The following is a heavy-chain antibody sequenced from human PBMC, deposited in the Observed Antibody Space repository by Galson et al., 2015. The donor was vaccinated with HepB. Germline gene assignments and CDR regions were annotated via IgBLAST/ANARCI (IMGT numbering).Heavy chain of an antibody. D-gene: IGHD3-10*01. J-gene: IGHJ6*02. CDR1: GGSISGYY. CDR2: IYTSGTT. V-gene: IGHV4-4*07. Sequence: ETLSLTCTVSGGSISGYYWNWIRQPAGEGLEWIGRIYTSGTTTYNPSLKSRVTMSADTSKNSLFLRLRSVTAADTAVFYCAREQFGKYGVDVWGQGTTVTVSS. CDR3: AREQFGKYGVDV.